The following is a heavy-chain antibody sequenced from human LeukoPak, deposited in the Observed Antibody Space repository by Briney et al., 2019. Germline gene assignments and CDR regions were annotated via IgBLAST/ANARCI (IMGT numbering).Heavy chain of an antibody. CDR2: IYHSGST. Sequence: SGTLSLTCAVSGGSISSSNWWSWVRQPPGKGLEWIGEIYHSGSTNYNPALKSRVTISVDTSKNQFSLKLSSVTAADTAVYYCATIAVAGTGGFDYWGQGTLVTVSS. J-gene: IGHJ4*02. CDR3: ATIAVAGTGGFDY. CDR1: GGSISSSNW. D-gene: IGHD6-19*01. V-gene: IGHV4-4*02.